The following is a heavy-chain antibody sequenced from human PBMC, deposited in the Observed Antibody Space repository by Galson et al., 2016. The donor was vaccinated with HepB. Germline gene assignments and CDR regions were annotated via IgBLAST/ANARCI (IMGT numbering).Heavy chain of an antibody. Sequence: ETLSLTCTVSGGSISRNTYYWGWIRQPPGKGLEWIGTIYSNGNTFYNTSLNSRVTISVDTSKNQFSLNLKSVTAADTAVYYCARELGLRGIRMDVWGQGTTVIVSS. V-gene: IGHV4-39*02. J-gene: IGHJ6*02. CDR3: ARELGLRGIRMDV. D-gene: IGHD3-10*01. CDR2: IYSNGNT. CDR1: GGSISRNTYY.